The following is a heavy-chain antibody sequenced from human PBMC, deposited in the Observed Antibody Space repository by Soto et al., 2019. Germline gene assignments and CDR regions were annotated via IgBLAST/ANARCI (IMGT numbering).Heavy chain of an antibody. D-gene: IGHD7-27*01. CDR3: AGDTGDVGVGYFDN. V-gene: IGHV3-30-3*01. CDR1: GFTLSRHA. J-gene: IGHJ4*02. CDR2: ISYDGDIE. Sequence: QVQLLDSGGGVVQPGKSLRLSCAASGFTLSRHAMHWVRQTPGKGLEWLAVISYDGDIERYADSVKGRFTMSRDNSKNTLSLQLNSLRPEDTAVYYCAGDTGDVGVGYFDNWGQGTRVTVSS.